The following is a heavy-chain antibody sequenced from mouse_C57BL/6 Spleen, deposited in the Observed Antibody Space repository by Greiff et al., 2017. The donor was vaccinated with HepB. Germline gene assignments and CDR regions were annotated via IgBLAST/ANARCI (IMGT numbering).Heavy chain of an antibody. D-gene: IGHD2-4*01. CDR3: ARSGDYDEGHYFDD. CDR1: GYTFTDYN. V-gene: IGHV1-18*01. CDR2: INPNNGGT. Sequence: VQLKQSGPELVKPGASVKIPCKASGYTFTDYNMDWVKQSHGKSLEWIGDINPNNGGTIYNQKFKGKATLTVDKSSSTAYMELRSLTSEDTAVYYCARSGDYDEGHYFDDWGQGTTLTVSS. J-gene: IGHJ2*01.